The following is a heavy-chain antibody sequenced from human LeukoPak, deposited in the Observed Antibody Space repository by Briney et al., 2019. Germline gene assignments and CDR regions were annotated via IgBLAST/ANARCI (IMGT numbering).Heavy chain of an antibody. Sequence: GESLKISCKGSGYSFTSYWIGWVRQMPGKGLEWMGIIYPGDSDTRYSPSFQGQVTISADESISTAYLQWSSLKASDTAMYYCARLRRITIFGVATDFDYWGQGTLVTVSS. CDR1: GYSFTSYW. D-gene: IGHD3-3*01. CDR3: ARLRRITIFGVATDFDY. CDR2: IYPGDSDT. V-gene: IGHV5-51*01. J-gene: IGHJ4*02.